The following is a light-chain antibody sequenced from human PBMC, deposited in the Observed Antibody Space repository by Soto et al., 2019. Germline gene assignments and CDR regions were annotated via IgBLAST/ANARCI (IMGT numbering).Light chain of an antibody. CDR1: QSVITN. CDR2: DAS. CDR3: QQYRSSPPLT. Sequence: EIVMTQSPAALSVSPGERATLSCRASQSVITNLAWYQQKSGQAPRLLIYDASSRATGIPDRFSGSGSGTDFTLTISRLEPEDFAVYYCQQYRSSPPLTFGGGTKVDIK. J-gene: IGKJ4*01. V-gene: IGKV3-20*01.